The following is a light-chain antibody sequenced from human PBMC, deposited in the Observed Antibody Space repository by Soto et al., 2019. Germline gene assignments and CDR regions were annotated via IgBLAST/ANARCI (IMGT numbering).Light chain of an antibody. V-gene: IGKV3-20*01. CDR2: DTS. J-gene: IGKJ1*01. CDR1: QSVSSSS. Sequence: EIVLTQSPGTLSLSPGERATLSCRASQSVSSSSLSWYQQKPGQAPRLLLYDTSSRATDIPDRFGGSGSGTDFSLTISRLEPEDFTVYYCQHYGTSMWTFGQGTTVEIK. CDR3: QHYGTSMWT.